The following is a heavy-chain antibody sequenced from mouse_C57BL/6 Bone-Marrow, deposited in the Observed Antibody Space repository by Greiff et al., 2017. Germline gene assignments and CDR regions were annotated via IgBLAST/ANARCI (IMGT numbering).Heavy chain of an antibody. Sequence: VQLQQSGGDLVKPGGSLKLSCAASGFTFSSYGMSWVRQTPDKRLEWVATISSGGSYTYYPDSVKGRFTISRDNAKNTLYLQMSSLKSEDTAMYYCARFYYDYSLFAYWGQGTLVTVSA. CDR3: ARFYYDYSLFAY. CDR2: ISSGGSYT. D-gene: IGHD2-4*01. CDR1: GFTFSSYG. J-gene: IGHJ3*01. V-gene: IGHV5-6*01.